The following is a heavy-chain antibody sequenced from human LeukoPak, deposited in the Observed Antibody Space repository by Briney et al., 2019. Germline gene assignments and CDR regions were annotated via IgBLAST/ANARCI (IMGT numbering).Heavy chain of an antibody. Sequence: PGESLRLSCTTPKFNFRNYGLTWVRQAPGKELEWVSSISGNGGSTQYAASVQGRFTISRDNSKNTLYLQMNSLRGEDTAVYYCAKELGPWRWFGENARDFQHWGQGTLVTVSS. CDR3: AKELGPWRWFGENARDFQH. CDR1: KFNFRNYG. V-gene: IGHV3-23*01. CDR2: ISGNGGST. J-gene: IGHJ1*01. D-gene: IGHD3-10*01.